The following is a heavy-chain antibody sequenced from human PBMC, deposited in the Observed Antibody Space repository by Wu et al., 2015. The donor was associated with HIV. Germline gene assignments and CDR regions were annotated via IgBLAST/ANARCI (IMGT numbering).Heavy chain of an antibody. CDR3: ARDPRITPIVVVPAAMRGAFDI. CDR1: GYMFSNNG. V-gene: IGHV1-18*01. Sequence: QVQLVQSGAEVKKPGASVKVSCKASGYMFSNNGISWVRQVPGQGLEWMGWISVHNGNTNYAQKLQGRVTMTTDTSTSTAYMELRSLRSDDTAVYYCARDPRITPIVVVPAAMRGAFDIWGQGTMVTVSS. CDR2: ISVHNGNT. J-gene: IGHJ3*02. D-gene: IGHD2-2*01.